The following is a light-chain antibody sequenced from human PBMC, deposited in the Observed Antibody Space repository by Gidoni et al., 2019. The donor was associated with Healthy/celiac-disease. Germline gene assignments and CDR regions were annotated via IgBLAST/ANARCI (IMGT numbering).Light chain of an antibody. J-gene: IGKJ1*01. CDR1: QCISSY. CDR2: AAS. V-gene: IGKV1-8*01. Sequence: AIRMTQSPSSLSASTGDRVTITCRASQCISSYLAWYQQKPGKAPKLLIYAASTLQSGVTSRFSGSGSGKDFTLTISCLQSEDFATYYCQQYYSYPQTFGQGTKVEIK. CDR3: QQYYSYPQT.